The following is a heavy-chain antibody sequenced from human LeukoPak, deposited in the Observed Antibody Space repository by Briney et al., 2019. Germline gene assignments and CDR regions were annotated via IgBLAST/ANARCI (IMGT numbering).Heavy chain of an antibody. V-gene: IGHV1-46*01. CDR1: GYTFTVDY. Sequence: ASVKVSCKASGYTFTVDYMHWVRQAPGQGLEWMGIINPSGGSTSYAQKFQGRVTMTRDMSTSTVYMELSSLRSEDTAVYYCARDEGYSSSKTENWFDPWGQGTLVTVSS. CDR2: INPSGGST. J-gene: IGHJ5*02. CDR3: ARDEGYSSSKTENWFDP. D-gene: IGHD6-13*01.